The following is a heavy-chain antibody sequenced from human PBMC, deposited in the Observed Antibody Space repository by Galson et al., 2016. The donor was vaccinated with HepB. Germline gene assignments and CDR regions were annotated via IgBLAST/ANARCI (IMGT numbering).Heavy chain of an antibody. V-gene: IGHV1-46*01. CDR2: INPSGGST. D-gene: IGHD6-13*01. CDR1: GYPFTSYY. Sequence: SVKVSCKASGYPFTSYYIHWVRQAPGQGLEWMGIINPSGGSTSYAQKFQGRVTMTRDTSTSTVYMEVSSLRSEDTAVYFCAREIAAAGCFDFWGQGTLVTVSS. J-gene: IGHJ4*02. CDR3: AREIAAAGCFDF.